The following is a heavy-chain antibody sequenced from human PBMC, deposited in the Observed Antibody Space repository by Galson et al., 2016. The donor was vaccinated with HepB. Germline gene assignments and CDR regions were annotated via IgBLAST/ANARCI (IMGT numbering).Heavy chain of an antibody. J-gene: IGHJ4*02. D-gene: IGHD5-24*01. CDR1: GFTVGNNY. CDR2: IYSGGGT. Sequence: SLRLSCAASGFTVGNNYLSWVRQAPGKGLEWVSLIYSGGGTYYADSVKGRFTISRDSSQSTLYLQMNSLRVEDTAVYFCVKVAMGGPADYWGQGTLVTVSS. V-gene: IGHV3-53*01. CDR3: VKVAMGGPADY.